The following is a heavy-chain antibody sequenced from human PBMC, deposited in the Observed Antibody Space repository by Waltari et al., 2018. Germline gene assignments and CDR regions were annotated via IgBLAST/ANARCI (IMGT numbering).Heavy chain of an antibody. J-gene: IGHJ5*02. CDR3: ARAPSGRIAGDDGWFDP. Sequence: VQVVESGGGVIQPGRSLRLSCTTPGFTFNTYTFHWVRQAPGKGLEWLAVMAGIGPYQYYADSVKGRFTISRDDSKNTLYLDLNSLRPEDTAVYYCARAPSGRIAGDDGWFDPWGQGTLVTVSS. D-gene: IGHD6-13*01. CDR1: GFTFNTYT. CDR2: MAGIGPYQ. V-gene: IGHV3-30*01.